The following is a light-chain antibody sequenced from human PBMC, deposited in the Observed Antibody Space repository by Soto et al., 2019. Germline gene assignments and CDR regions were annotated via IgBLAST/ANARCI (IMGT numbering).Light chain of an antibody. CDR3: QQYNNWPPIWT. J-gene: IGKJ2*01. CDR1: QSVSSN. Sequence: EIVMTQSPATLSVSPGERATLSCRASQSVSSNLAWYQQKPGQAPRLLINDASTRATGIPARFSGSGSGTEFTLTISSLQSEDFAVYYCQQYNNWPPIWTFGQGTKVEIK. CDR2: DAS. V-gene: IGKV3-15*01.